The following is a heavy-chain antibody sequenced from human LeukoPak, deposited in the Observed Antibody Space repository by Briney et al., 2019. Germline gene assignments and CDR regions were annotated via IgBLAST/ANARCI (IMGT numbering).Heavy chain of an antibody. V-gene: IGHV4-34*01. CDR2: INHSGST. Sequence: PSETLSLTCAVYGGSFSGYYWSWIRQPPGKGLEWIGEINHSGSTNYNPSLKSRVTISVDTSKNKFSLKLSSVTAADTAVYYCARERWGYDYVWGSYRSPTRSWTWYFDYWGQGTLVTVSS. J-gene: IGHJ4*02. CDR3: ARERWGYDYVWGSYRSPTRSWTWYFDY. D-gene: IGHD3-16*02. CDR1: GGSFSGYY.